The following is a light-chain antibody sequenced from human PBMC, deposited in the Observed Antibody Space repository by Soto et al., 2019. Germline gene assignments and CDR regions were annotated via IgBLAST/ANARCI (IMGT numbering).Light chain of an antibody. CDR1: SSDVGGYNY. J-gene: IGLJ2*01. Sequence: QSVLTQPASVSGSPGQSITISCTGTSSDVGGYNYVSWYQQYPGKAPKLMIYDVSNRPSGVSNRFSGSKSGNTASLTISGLQAEDEADYYCRSYTGSSTLAFGGGTKVTVL. CDR2: DVS. V-gene: IGLV2-14*01. CDR3: RSYTGSSTLA.